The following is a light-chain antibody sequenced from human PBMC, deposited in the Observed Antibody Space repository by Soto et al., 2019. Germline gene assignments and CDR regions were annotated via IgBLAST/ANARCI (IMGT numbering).Light chain of an antibody. CDR2: DAS. Sequence: IVVAQSPYTLSLSPGEITTLSCRASQTVRNNYLAWYQQKPGRAPRLLIYDASSRATGIPDRFSGGGSGTDFTLAISRLEPEDFAVYYCQQFSSHPLTFGGGTKVDIK. V-gene: IGKV3-20*01. CDR1: QTVRNNY. J-gene: IGKJ4*01. CDR3: QQFSSHPLT.